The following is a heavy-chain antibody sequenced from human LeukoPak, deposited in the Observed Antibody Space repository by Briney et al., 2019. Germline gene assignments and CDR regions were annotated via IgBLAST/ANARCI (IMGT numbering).Heavy chain of an antibody. V-gene: IGHV3-30*18. Sequence: QAGRSLRLSCAASGFTFSSYGMHWVRQAPGKGLEWVAVISYDGSNKYYADSVKGRFTISRDNSKDTLYLQMNSLRAEDTAVYYCAKDRGYSSGWLSYYYYGMDVWGQGTTVTVSS. CDR1: GFTFSSYG. CDR2: ISYDGSNK. D-gene: IGHD6-19*01. CDR3: AKDRGYSSGWLSYYYYGMDV. J-gene: IGHJ6*02.